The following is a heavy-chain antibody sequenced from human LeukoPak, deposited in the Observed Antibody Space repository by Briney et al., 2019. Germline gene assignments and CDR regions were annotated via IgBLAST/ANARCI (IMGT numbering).Heavy chain of an antibody. D-gene: IGHD5-24*01. J-gene: IGHJ4*02. CDR2: ISSDGSNK. CDR3: AKGDGYNLRVSH. CDR1: GFTFSSYV. V-gene: IGHV3-30*18. Sequence: GGALRLAWAASGFTFSSYVMHGGRQAPGKGLEGVAVISSDGSNKHYADSVKGPFTISRDNSKNTLCLQMNSLRVEDTAVYYCAKGDGYNLRVSHWGEGTPVPVSS.